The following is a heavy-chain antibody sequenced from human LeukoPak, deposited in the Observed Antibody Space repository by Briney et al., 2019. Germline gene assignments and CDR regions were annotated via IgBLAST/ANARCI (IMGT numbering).Heavy chain of an antibody. CDR2: ISTSGGST. Sequence: GGSLRLSCAASGFTFSSHAMSWVRQAPGKGLEWVSAISTSGGSTYYADSVKGRFTISRDNSKNTLYLQMNSLRAEDTAVYYCTKEPYSGSQLLDYWGQGTLVTVSS. V-gene: IGHV3-23*01. J-gene: IGHJ4*02. CDR3: TKEPYSGSQLLDY. D-gene: IGHD1-26*01. CDR1: GFTFSSHA.